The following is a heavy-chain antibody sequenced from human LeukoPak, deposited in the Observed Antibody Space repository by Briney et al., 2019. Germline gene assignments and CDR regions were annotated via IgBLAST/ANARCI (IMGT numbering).Heavy chain of an antibody. CDR1: GGSFSGYY. CDR2: INHSGST. J-gene: IGHJ4*02. D-gene: IGHD2-2*01. CDR3: ASVYWSSTSCYLGYFDY. V-gene: IGHV4-34*01. Sequence: PSETLSLTCAVYGGSFSGYYWSWIRQPPGKGLEWIGEINHSGSTNYNPSLKSRVTISVDTSKNQFSLKLSSVTAADTAVYYCASVYWSSTSCYLGYFDYWGQGTLVTVSS.